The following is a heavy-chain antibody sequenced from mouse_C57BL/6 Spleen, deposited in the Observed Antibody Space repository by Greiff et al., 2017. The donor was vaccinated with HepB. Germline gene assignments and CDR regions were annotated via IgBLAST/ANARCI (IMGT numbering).Heavy chain of an antibody. CDR3: ARNYYYGSRYFDY. J-gene: IGHJ2*01. D-gene: IGHD1-1*01. CDR1: GFTFSDYG. CDR2: ISSGSSTI. V-gene: IGHV5-17*01. Sequence: EVKVVESGGGLVKPGGSLKLSCAASGFTFSDYGMHWVRQAPEKGLEWVAYISSGSSTIYYADTVKGRFTISRDNAKNTLFLQMTSLRSEDTAMYYCARNYYYGSRYFDYWGQGTTLTVSS.